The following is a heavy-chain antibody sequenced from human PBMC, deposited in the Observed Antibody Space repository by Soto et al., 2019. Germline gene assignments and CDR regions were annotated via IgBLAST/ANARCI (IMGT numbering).Heavy chain of an antibody. D-gene: IGHD1-1*01. CDR1: GGSISSGGYS. J-gene: IGHJ3*02. CDR2: IYHSGST. Sequence: QLQLQESGSGLVKPSQTLSLTCAVSGGSISSGGYSWSWIRQPPGKGLEWIGYIYHSGSTYYNPSLKRRVXXTXDXFKSQFSRKLSSVTAADTAVYYCARGNGAIGDAFDIWGQGTMVTVSS. V-gene: IGHV4-30-2*01. CDR3: ARGNGAIGDAFDI.